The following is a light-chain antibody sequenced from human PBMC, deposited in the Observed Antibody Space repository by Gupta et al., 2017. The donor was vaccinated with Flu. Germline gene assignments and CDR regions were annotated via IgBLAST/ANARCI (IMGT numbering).Light chain of an antibody. CDR2: EVS. J-gene: IGLJ2*01. Sequence: SALTQPASVSVSPGQSITISCTGTSSDLGGYNYVSWYQQHPGKAPKLMIFEVSTRPSGVSNRFSGSKSGNTASLTRSGLQAEDESDYYCSSNTNTNTLVVFGGGTKLTVL. CDR3: SSNTNTNTLVV. CDR1: SSDLGGYNY. V-gene: IGLV2-14*01.